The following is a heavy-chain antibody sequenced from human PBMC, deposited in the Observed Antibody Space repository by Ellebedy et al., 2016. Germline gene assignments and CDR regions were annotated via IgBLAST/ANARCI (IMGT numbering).Heavy chain of an antibody. D-gene: IGHD1-1*01. J-gene: IGHJ2*01. CDR3: ARDQMAATGTRYFDL. Sequence: GGSLRLXXAASGFTFSTYAMFWVRQAPGMGLEWVASISPSSSYIYYADSVKGRFTISRDNAKSSVYLQMDRLRGDDTAVYFCARDQMAATGTRYFDLWGRGTQITVSS. CDR2: ISPSSSYI. V-gene: IGHV3-21*01. CDR1: GFTFSTYA.